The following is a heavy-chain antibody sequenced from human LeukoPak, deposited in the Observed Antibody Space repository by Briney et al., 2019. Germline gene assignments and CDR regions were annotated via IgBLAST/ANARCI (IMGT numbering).Heavy chain of an antibody. CDR3: VRDYGGSSGAFDL. Sequence: GESLRLSCIASGFILSSYALNWVSRAPGQGLEWVSSISSSSGDIYYTDSVKGRFTISRDNARKSLYLQMNSLRVEDTAVYYCVRDYGGSSGAFDLWGQGTMVTVSS. V-gene: IGHV3-21*01. J-gene: IGHJ3*01. D-gene: IGHD4-23*01. CDR1: GFILSSYA. CDR2: ISSSSGDI.